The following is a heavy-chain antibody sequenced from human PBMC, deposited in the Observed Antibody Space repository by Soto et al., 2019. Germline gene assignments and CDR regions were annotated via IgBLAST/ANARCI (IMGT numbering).Heavy chain of an antibody. CDR3: ARDPEIYSGKFDYGLDV. Sequence: PGGSLRLSCAVFGFTFSNYEMHWVRQAPGKGLECVSYISNTGRAIYYAESVKGRFTISRDNAKNSLYLQMNSLRAEDTAVYYCARDPEIYSGKFDYGLDVWGHGTTVTVYS. V-gene: IGHV3-48*03. CDR2: ISNTGRAI. J-gene: IGHJ6*02. D-gene: IGHD4-4*01. CDR1: GFTFSNYE.